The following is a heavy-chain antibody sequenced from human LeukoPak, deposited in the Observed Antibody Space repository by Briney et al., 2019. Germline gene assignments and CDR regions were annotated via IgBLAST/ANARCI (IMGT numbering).Heavy chain of an antibody. CDR2: IYYSGST. Sequence: SETLSLTCTVSGGSISSYYWSWIRQPPGKGLEWVGYIYYSGSTNYNPSLKSRVTISVDTSKNQFSLKLISVTAADTAVYYCAREGDSSASDYWGQGTLVTVSS. J-gene: IGHJ4*02. V-gene: IGHV4-59*01. CDR3: AREGDSSASDY. CDR1: GGSISSYY. D-gene: IGHD3-22*01.